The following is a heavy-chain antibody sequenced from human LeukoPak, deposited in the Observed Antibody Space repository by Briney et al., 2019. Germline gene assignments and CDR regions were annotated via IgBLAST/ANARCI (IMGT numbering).Heavy chain of an antibody. D-gene: IGHD6-13*01. J-gene: IGHJ6*03. Sequence: SETLSLTCAVYGGSFSGYYWSWIRQPPGKGLEWIGEINHSGSTNYNPSLKSRVTISVDTSKNQFSLKLSSVTAADTAVYYCARARQGEAAAGTRYYYYYYMDVWGKGTTVTISS. V-gene: IGHV4-34*01. CDR1: GGSFSGYY. CDR2: INHSGST. CDR3: ARARQGEAAAGTRYYYYYYMDV.